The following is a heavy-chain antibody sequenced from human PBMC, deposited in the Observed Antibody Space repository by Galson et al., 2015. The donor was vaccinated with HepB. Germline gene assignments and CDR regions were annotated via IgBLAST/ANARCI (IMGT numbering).Heavy chain of an antibody. CDR3: ARQQMYYFDY. CDR1: GDSVSSNSAA. D-gene: IGHD6-13*01. V-gene: IGHV6-1*01. Sequence: CAISGDSVSSNSAAWNWIRQSPSRGLEWLGRTYYRSKWFYNYALSVEGRMTISPDTSKNQFSLHLYSVTPEDTAVYYCARQQMYYFDYWGLGALVAVSS. J-gene: IGHJ4*02. CDR2: TYYRSKWFY.